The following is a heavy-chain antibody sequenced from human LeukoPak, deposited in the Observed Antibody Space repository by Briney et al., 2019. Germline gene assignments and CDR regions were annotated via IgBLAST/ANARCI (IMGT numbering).Heavy chain of an antibody. J-gene: IGHJ6*02. D-gene: IGHD1-26*01. CDR3: ARSRGSYSHGMDV. CDR2: IRYDGSYK. Sequence: GGSLRLSCAASGFTFSSYWMHWVRQAPGKGLEWVAFIRYDGSYKYYADSVKGRFTISRDNSKNTLYLQMNSLRSDDTAVYYCARSRGSYSHGMDVWGQGTTVTVSS. V-gene: IGHV3-30*02. CDR1: GFTFSSYW.